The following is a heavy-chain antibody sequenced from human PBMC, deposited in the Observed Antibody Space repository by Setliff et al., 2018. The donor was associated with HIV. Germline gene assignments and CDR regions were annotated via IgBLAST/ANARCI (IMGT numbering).Heavy chain of an antibody. CDR2: IIWNSGFT. J-gene: IGHJ4*02. Sequence: PGGSLRLSCAASEFSFSTSWMHWVRQAPGKGLVWVAGIIWNSGFTGYADSVKGRFTISRDNAKNSLYLQMNSLRLEDTALYYCGKDILPGGLAKWGQGTLVTVSS. CDR3: GKDILPGGLAK. CDR1: EFSFSTSW. V-gene: IGHV3-9*01. D-gene: IGHD3-10*01.